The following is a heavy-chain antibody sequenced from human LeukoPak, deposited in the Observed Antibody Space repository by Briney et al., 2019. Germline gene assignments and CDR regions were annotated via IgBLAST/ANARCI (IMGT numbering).Heavy chain of an antibody. V-gene: IGHV4-34*01. D-gene: IGHD5-18*01. Sequence: PSETLSLTRAVYGGSSSNYYWNWIRQSPGKGLEWIGEINQSGSTKYNPSLKSRVTISGDTSKNQFSLRLNSVTAADTAVYLCARAYRAHQTFHSYHFFDYWGQGTLVTVSS. CDR2: INQSGST. J-gene: IGHJ4*02. CDR3: ARAYRAHQTFHSYHFFDY. CDR1: GGSSSNYY.